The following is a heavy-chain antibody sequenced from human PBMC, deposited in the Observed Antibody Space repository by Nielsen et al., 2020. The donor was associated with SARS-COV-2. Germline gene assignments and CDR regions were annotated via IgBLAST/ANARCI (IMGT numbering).Heavy chain of an antibody. V-gene: IGHV3-9*01. D-gene: IGHD4-17*01. Sequence: SLRLPCAASGFTFSSHAMPWVPPTPGKGLEWVSGISWNSGSIGYADSVKGRFTISRDNAKNSLYLQMNSLRAEDTALYYCAKDTGTVTTGHWGQGTLVTVSS. CDR2: ISWNSGSI. CDR1: GFTFSSHA. CDR3: AKDTGTVTTGH. J-gene: IGHJ4*02.